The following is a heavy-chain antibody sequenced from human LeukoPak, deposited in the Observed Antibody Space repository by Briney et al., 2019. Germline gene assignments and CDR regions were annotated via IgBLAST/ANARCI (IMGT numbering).Heavy chain of an antibody. CDR1: GFAFSSYA. Sequence: GGSLRLSCAASGFAFSSYAMHWVRQAPGKGLEWVAVISYDGSNKYYADSVKGRFTISRDNSKNTLYLQMNSLRAEDTAVYYCANGYYYDSSGYYPRSPYYFDYWGQGTLVTVSS. D-gene: IGHD3-22*01. V-gene: IGHV3-30*04. J-gene: IGHJ4*02. CDR3: ANGYYYDSSGYYPRSPYYFDY. CDR2: ISYDGSNK.